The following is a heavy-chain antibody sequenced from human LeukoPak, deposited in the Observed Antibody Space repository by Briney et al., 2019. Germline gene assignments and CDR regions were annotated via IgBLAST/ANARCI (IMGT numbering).Heavy chain of an antibody. Sequence: PGGSLRLSCAASGFTFSTYWMTWVRQAPGKGLEWVANIKEEGSREYYVHFVKGRFTISRDNAKNSLYLQMDSLTAEDTAVYYCARDSPGYGAYVSWGQGTLVCVSS. CDR1: GFTFSTYW. J-gene: IGHJ1*01. CDR3: ARDSPGYGAYVS. D-gene: IGHD5-12*01. CDR2: IKEEGSRE. V-gene: IGHV3-7*01.